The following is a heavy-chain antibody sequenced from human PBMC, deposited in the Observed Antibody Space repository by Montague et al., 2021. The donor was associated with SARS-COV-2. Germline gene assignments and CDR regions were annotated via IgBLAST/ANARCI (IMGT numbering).Heavy chain of an antibody. Sequence: SETLFLTCTVSGGSIRSYYWSWIRQTPGKGLEWIGYIYYDGSTNYNPSLKSRVTMSVDSSKNQFSLRSSSVTAADTAVYYCARYGGYFEHWGQGTLVTVSS. CDR3: ARYGGYFEH. J-gene: IGHJ4*02. CDR2: IYYDGST. CDR1: GGSIRSYY. V-gene: IGHV4-59*03. D-gene: IGHD3-16*01.